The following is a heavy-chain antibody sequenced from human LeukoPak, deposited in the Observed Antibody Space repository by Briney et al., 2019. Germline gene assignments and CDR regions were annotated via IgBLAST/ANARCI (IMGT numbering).Heavy chain of an antibody. CDR2: ISANGVST. CDR1: GFTFGSFA. Sequence: GGSLRLSCAASGFTFGSFAMSWVRQAPGKGLEWVSSISANGVSTYYADSVKGRFTISRGNSKNTLYLQMNSLRAEDTAVYYCARERRGGSYFTEKRLDHWGQGTLVAVSS. D-gene: IGHD1-26*01. V-gene: IGHV3-23*01. CDR3: ARERRGGSYFTEKRLDH. J-gene: IGHJ4*02.